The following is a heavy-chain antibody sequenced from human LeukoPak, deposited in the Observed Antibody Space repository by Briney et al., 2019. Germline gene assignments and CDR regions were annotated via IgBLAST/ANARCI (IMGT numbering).Heavy chain of an antibody. CDR3: ARDSGGGIATRLPPRDFDY. J-gene: IGHJ4*02. V-gene: IGHV1-18*01. CDR1: GYTFTSYD. Sequence: ASVKVSCKASGYTFTSYDINWVRQAPGQGLEWMGWISAYNGNTNYAQKLQGRVTMTTDTSTSTAYMELRSLRSDDTAAYYCARDSGGGIATRLPPRDFDYWGQGTLVTVSS. D-gene: IGHD6-13*01. CDR2: ISAYNGNT.